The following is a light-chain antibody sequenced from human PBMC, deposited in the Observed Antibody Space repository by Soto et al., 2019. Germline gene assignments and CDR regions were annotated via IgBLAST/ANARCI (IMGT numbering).Light chain of an antibody. CDR3: HQVYTYPRT. V-gene: IGKV1-9*01. J-gene: IGKJ1*01. CDR2: GAS. CDR1: QGVRSY. Sequence: KLTQSPSALSASVGDRVTITCRASQGVRSYLAWFQQRPGKAPKLLIFGASTLQNGVPARFSGGGFGTEFTLTITSLQPEDFATYYCHQVYTYPRTFGQGTKVDIK.